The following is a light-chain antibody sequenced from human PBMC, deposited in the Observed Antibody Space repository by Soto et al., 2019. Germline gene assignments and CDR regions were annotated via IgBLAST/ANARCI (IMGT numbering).Light chain of an antibody. Sequence: DIQMTQSPSTLSASVGDRVTITCRASQGISGWLAWYQQKAGKAPRLLIFDASSLMSGVPSRFSGSGYGTEFTLTINRLQPDDSATYYCQQYDSFSVWTFGQGTKVDMK. CDR2: DAS. CDR1: QGISGW. CDR3: QQYDSFSVWT. J-gene: IGKJ1*01. V-gene: IGKV1-5*01.